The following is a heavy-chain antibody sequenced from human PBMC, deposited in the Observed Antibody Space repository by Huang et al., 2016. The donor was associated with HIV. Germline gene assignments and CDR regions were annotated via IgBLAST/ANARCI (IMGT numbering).Heavy chain of an antibody. CDR2: IKEDGEGK. V-gene: IGHV3-30*02. CDR3: SARRRDAYRGDTFEI. CDR1: GFSFSNYG. Sequence: QVFLVASGGGVVQPGGSLRISCAASGFSFSNYGVHWVRLAPGKGRELGTCIKEDGEGKKEAGYVKGRFRISRDNLRNTVLVQMNSLRPEDTAVYYCSARRRDAYRGDTFEIWGQGTVVTVSS. D-gene: IGHD1-1*01. J-gene: IGHJ3*02.